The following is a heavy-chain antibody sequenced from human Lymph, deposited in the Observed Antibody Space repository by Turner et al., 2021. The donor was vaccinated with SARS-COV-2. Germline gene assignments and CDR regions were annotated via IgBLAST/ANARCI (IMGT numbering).Heavy chain of an antibody. CDR1: GFTFSSYA. D-gene: IGHD1-1*01. CDR3: AKDPNWYVLSAVDY. V-gene: IGHV3-23*01. CDR2: ISSSGGST. J-gene: IGHJ4*02. Sequence: EVQLLESGGGLVQPGGSLRLSCAASGFTFSSYAMSWVRQAPGKGLEGVSTISSSGGSTYYADSVKGRFTISRDNSKNTLYLQMNSLRAEDTAIYYCAKDPNWYVLSAVDYWGQGTLVTVSS.